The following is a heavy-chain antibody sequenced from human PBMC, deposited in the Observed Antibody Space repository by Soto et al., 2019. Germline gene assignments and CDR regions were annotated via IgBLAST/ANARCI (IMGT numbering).Heavy chain of an antibody. Sequence: PSETLSLTCAVSGYSISSGYYWGWIRLPPGKGLEWIASIYHSGSTYYNPSLKSRVTISLDTSKNHFSLKLSSVTAADTAVYYCARVGHDPMFDPWGQGTLVTVSS. J-gene: IGHJ5*02. V-gene: IGHV4-38-2*01. CDR2: IYHSGST. CDR3: ARVGHDPMFDP. D-gene: IGHD5-12*01. CDR1: GYSISSGYY.